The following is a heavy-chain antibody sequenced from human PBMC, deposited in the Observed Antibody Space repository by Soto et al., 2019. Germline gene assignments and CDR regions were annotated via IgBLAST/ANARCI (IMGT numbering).Heavy chain of an antibody. Sequence: GESLTISCKASAYSFTSDWISWGRERPVKGLEWMGRIDPSDSYTNYSPSFQGHVTISADKSISTAYLQWSSLKASDTAMYYCARHAYCGGDCYLFDIWGQGTMVTVSS. J-gene: IGHJ3*02. CDR1: AYSFTSDW. CDR2: IDPSDSYT. CDR3: ARHAYCGGDCYLFDI. D-gene: IGHD2-21*02. V-gene: IGHV5-10-1*01.